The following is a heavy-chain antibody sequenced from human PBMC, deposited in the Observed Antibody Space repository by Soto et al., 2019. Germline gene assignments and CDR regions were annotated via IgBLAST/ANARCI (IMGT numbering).Heavy chain of an antibody. D-gene: IGHD1-26*01. V-gene: IGHV3-30*18. CDR2: ISYDGSNK. Sequence: TGGSLRLSCAASGFTFSSYGMHWVRQAPGKGLEWVAVISYDGSNKYYADSVKGRFTISRDNSKNTLYLQMNSLRAEDTAVYHCAKDQLHSGDGAFDIWGQGTMVTVSS. CDR3: AKDQLHSGDGAFDI. CDR1: GFTFSSYG. J-gene: IGHJ3*02.